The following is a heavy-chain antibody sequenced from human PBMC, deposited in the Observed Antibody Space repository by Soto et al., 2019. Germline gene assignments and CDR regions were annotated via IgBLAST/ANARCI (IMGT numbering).Heavy chain of an antibody. V-gene: IGHV3-23*01. CDR3: AKARYCTNGVCYSYFDY. CDR1: GFTFSDYY. D-gene: IGHD2-8*01. J-gene: IGHJ4*02. CDR2: ISGSGGST. Sequence: GGSLRLSCAASGFTFSDYYMSWIRQAPGKGLEWVSYISGSGGSTYYADSVKGRFTISRDNSKNTLYLQMNSLRAEDTAVYYCAKARYCTNGVCYSYFDYWGQGTLVTVSS.